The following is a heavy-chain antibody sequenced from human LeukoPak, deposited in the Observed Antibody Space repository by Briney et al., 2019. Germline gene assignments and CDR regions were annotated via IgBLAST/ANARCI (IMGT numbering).Heavy chain of an antibody. CDR1: GFTFTSYA. CDR3: AKDRVRVSY. CDR2: ISAGGGST. V-gene: IGHV3-23*01. Sequence: GGSLRLSCAASGFTFTSYAMSWARQAPGKGLEWVSAISAGGGSTYYADSVKGRFTISRDNSKNTLYLQMNSLRSEDTAVYYCAKDRVRVSYWGQGTLVTVSS. J-gene: IGHJ4*02. D-gene: IGHD2/OR15-2a*01.